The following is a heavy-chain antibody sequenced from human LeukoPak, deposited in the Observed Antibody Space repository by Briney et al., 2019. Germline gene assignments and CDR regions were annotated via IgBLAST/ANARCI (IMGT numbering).Heavy chain of an antibody. Sequence: GGSLRLSCAAFGFSFRDYWMHWVRQGPGKGLVWVSRINGDGSSTSYADFPKGRFTISRDNAKNTLYLQMNSLRVEDTAIYYCARGAHSSSSFEDYWGQGTLVTVAS. D-gene: IGHD6-6*01. V-gene: IGHV3-74*01. CDR2: INGDGSST. CDR3: ARGAHSSSSFEDY. J-gene: IGHJ4*02. CDR1: GFSFRDYW.